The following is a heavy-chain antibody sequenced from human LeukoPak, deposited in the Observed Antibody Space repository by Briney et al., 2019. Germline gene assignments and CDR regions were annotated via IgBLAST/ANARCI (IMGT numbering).Heavy chain of an antibody. CDR1: GSTFTDYY. D-gene: IGHD2-2*01. Sequence: GSVKVSFKASGSTFTDYYIHWVRQAPGQGLGWMGWIVPHSGGTNYAQNYQGRITMTRDTSISTAYMELSSLRSDDMAVYYCARNAYCDSTNCYAWFDPWGQGTLVTVSS. CDR2: IVPHSGGT. V-gene: IGHV1-2*02. CDR3: ARNAYCDSTNCYAWFDP. J-gene: IGHJ5*02.